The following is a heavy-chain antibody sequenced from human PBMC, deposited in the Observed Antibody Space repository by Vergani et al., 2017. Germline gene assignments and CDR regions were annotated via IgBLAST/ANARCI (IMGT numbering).Heavy chain of an antibody. Sequence: QVQLQESGPGLVKPSETLSLTCTVSGGSISSYYWSWIRQPPGKGLEWIGYIYYSGSTNYNPSLKSRVTISVDTSKNQFCLKLSALTAADTAVYYCARGGESSGYYYGVYFDYWGQGTLVTVAS. V-gene: IGHV4-59*01. CDR2: IYYSGST. CDR3: ARGGESSGYYYGVYFDY. D-gene: IGHD3-22*01. CDR1: GGSISSYY. J-gene: IGHJ4*02.